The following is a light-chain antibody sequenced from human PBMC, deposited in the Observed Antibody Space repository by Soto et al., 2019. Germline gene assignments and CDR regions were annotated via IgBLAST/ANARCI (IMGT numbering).Light chain of an antibody. CDR2: DAS. CDR3: QQYSTYST. V-gene: IGKV1-5*01. CDR1: QSISSS. Sequence: DIQMTQSPSTLSASVGDRVTIPCRASQSISSSLAWYQQKPGKAPKLLIYDASNLESGVPSIFSGSGSGTEFTLTISSLPPDNFATYYCQQYSTYSTFGQGTKVDIK. J-gene: IGKJ1*01.